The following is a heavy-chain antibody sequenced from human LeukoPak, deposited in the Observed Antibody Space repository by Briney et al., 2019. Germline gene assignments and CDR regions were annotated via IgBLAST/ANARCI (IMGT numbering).Heavy chain of an antibody. Sequence: SETLSLTCAVSGGSISSGGYSWSWIRQPPGKGLEWIGYIYHSGSTYYNPSLKSRVTISVDRSKNQFSLKLSSVTAADTAVYYCARRNPQRPHYYDSSGYYLYYFDYWGQGTLVTVSS. CDR3: ARRNPQRPHYYDSSGYYLYYFDY. V-gene: IGHV4-30-2*01. J-gene: IGHJ4*02. CDR1: GGSISSGGYS. D-gene: IGHD3-22*01. CDR2: IYHSGST.